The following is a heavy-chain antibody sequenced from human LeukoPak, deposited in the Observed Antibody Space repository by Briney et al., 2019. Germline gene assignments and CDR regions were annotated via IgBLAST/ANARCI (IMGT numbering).Heavy chain of an antibody. J-gene: IGHJ3*02. CDR2: INSDGGST. Sequence: QSGGSLRLSCAASTFTFNHYWMHWVRQAPGKGLVWVSRINSDGGSTSYGDSVKGRFTISRDNAKNTVYLQMNSLRADDTASYYCIRVYGAAGSTNAFDIWGQGTMVAVSS. CDR3: IRVYGAAGSTNAFDI. D-gene: IGHD5-24*01. V-gene: IGHV3-74*01. CDR1: TFTFNHYW.